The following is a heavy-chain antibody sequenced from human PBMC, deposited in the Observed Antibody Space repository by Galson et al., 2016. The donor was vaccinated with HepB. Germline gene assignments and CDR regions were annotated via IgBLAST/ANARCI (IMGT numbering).Heavy chain of an antibody. CDR3: ARVSGPLDH. J-gene: IGHJ4*01. Sequence: TLSLTCAVSGASIGSDDNYWSWIRQSPGKGLEWIGYIYYSGSTFYNPSLQSRTTLSVDTSKNHFSLKFNSVTAADTAVYYCARVSGPLDHWGQGILVIGSS. D-gene: IGHD3-10*01. V-gene: IGHV4-30-4*01. CDR1: GASIGSDDNY. CDR2: IYYSGST.